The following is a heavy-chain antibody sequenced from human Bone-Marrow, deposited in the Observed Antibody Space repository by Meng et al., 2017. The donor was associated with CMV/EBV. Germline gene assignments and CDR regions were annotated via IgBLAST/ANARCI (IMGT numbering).Heavy chain of an antibody. CDR1: GGSISSSSYY. V-gene: IGHV4-39*07. CDR2: IYYSGST. J-gene: IGHJ5*02. D-gene: IGHD3-9*01. Sequence: SETLSLTCTVSGGSISSSSYYWGWIRQPPGKGLEWIGYIYYSGSTNYNPSLKSRVTISVDTSKNQFSLKLSSVTAADTAVYYCASSWLYNWFDPWGQGTLVTVSS. CDR3: ASSWLYNWFDP.